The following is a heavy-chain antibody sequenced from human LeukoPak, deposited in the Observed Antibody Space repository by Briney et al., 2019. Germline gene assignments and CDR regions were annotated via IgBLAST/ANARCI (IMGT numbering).Heavy chain of an antibody. CDR2: ISWNGLST. Sequence: GGSLRLSCAASGFTFSRYSMNWVRQAPGKGLEWVSLISWNGLSTYYADFVKGRFTISRDNSKNSLYLQMNSLRTEDTALYYCARERGSSGYFDYWGQGTLVTVSS. V-gene: IGHV3-43*01. J-gene: IGHJ4*02. D-gene: IGHD6-6*01. CDR3: ARERGSSGYFDY. CDR1: GFTFSRYS.